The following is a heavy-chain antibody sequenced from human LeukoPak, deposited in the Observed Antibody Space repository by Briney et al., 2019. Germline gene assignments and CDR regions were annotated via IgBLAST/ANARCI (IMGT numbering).Heavy chain of an antibody. V-gene: IGHV1-18*01. D-gene: IGHD3-10*01. CDR1: GYTFTNYD. Sequence: ASVKVSCKASGYTFTNYDISWVRQAPGQGLEWVAWISLATGAPSYAQKFQGRVTLTTDTSTSTAYMELRSLKSDDTAVYYCARDIGLVRGIIMAHWGQGTQVTVSS. CDR2: ISLATGAP. CDR3: ARDIGLVRGIIMAH. J-gene: IGHJ4*02.